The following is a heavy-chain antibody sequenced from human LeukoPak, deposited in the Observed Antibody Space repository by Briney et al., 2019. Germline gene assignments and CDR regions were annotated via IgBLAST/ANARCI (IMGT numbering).Heavy chain of an antibody. V-gene: IGHV5-51*01. D-gene: IGHD2-15*01. CDR3: ARVLGYCSGGSCYSGDY. Sequence: GESLKISRKGSGYSFTSYWIGWVRQMPGKGLELMGIIYPGDSDTRYSPSFQGQVTISADKSISTAYLQWSSLKASDTAMYYCARVLGYCSGGSCYSGDYWGQGTLVTVSS. CDR1: GYSFTSYW. CDR2: IYPGDSDT. J-gene: IGHJ4*02.